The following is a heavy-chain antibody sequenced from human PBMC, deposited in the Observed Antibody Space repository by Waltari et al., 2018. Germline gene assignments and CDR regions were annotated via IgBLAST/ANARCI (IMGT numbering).Heavy chain of an antibody. CDR1: VFTFDDYG. D-gene: IGHD6-13*01. V-gene: IGHV3-20*04. J-gene: IGHJ3*02. Sequence: EVQLVESGGGVVRPGGSLRLSCAASVFTFDDYGMSWVRQAPGKGLVWVCVSNWKGRSTGYADSVKGRFTISRDSAKTSLYLQMNSLRAEDTALYYCATVPGIATSGNDGIDIWGQGTMVTVSS. CDR2: SNWKGRST. CDR3: ATVPGIATSGNDGIDI.